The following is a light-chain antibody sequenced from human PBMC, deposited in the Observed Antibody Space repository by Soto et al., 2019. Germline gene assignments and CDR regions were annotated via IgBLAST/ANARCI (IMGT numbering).Light chain of an antibody. CDR1: SSDVSAYNY. CDR3: CSYAGYYSWV. CDR2: DVS. J-gene: IGLJ3*02. Sequence: QSVLTQPRSVSGSPGQSVTISCTGTSSDVSAYNYVSWYQQHPGKAPKLLISDVSKRPSGVPDRFSGSKSGNTASLTISGLQAEDEAEYYCCSYAGYYSWVFGGGTKVTVL. V-gene: IGLV2-11*01.